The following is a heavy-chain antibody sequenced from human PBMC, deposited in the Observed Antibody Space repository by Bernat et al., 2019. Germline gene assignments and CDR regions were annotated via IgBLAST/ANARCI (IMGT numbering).Heavy chain of an antibody. CDR2: ISYDGSNK. Sequence: QVQLVESGGGVVQPGRSLRLSCAASGFTFSSYGMHWVRQAPGKGLEWVAVISYDGSNKYYADSVKGRFTISRDNSKNTLYLQMNSLRAEDTAVYYCAKERIPTRSHYTETSQLVFVMARYYYYGMDVWGQGTTVTVSS. V-gene: IGHV3-30*18. J-gene: IGHJ6*02. D-gene: IGHD6-13*01. CDR1: GFTFSSYG. CDR3: AKERIPTRSHYTETSQLVFVMARYYYYGMDV.